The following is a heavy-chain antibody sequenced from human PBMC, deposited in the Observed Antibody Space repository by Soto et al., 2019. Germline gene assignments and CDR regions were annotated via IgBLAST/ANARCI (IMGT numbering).Heavy chain of an antibody. CDR1: GFTFSSYA. V-gene: IGHV3-23*01. J-gene: IGHJ4*02. Sequence: EVQLLESGGGLVQPGGSLRLSCAASGFTFSSYAMSWVRQAPGKRLEWVSAISGSGGSTYYADSVKGRVTISRDKSHNPLYLQMNSLRAEDTAVYYCAKGWHYYDSSGYYNLDYWGQGTLVTVSS. D-gene: IGHD3-22*01. CDR3: AKGWHYYDSSGYYNLDY. CDR2: ISGSGGST.